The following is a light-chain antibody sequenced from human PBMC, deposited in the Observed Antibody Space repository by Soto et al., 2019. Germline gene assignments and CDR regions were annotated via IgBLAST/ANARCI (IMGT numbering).Light chain of an antibody. J-gene: IGKJ1*01. CDR1: QSVSSN. CDR2: GAF. Sequence: EILMTQSPVTLSVSPWERATLSCRASQSVSSNLAWYQQKPGQAPSLLIYGAFTRAIGIPDRFSGGGSGTEFTLTISRLEPEDFAVYYCQQYNNWPWTFGQGTKVDIK. CDR3: QQYNNWPWT. V-gene: IGKV3D-15*01.